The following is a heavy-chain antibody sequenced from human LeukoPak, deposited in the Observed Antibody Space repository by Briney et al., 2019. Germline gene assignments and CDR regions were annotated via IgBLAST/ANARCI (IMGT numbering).Heavy chain of an antibody. Sequence: PSETLSLTCTVSGYSISSGYYWGWIRQPPGKGLEWIGSIYHSGSTYYNPSLKSRVTISVDTSKNQFSLKLSSVTAADTAVYYCARSSGGFAYWGQGTLVTVSS. J-gene: IGHJ4*02. CDR2: IYHSGST. D-gene: IGHD2-8*02. CDR1: GYSISSGYY. V-gene: IGHV4-38-2*02. CDR3: ARSSGGFAY.